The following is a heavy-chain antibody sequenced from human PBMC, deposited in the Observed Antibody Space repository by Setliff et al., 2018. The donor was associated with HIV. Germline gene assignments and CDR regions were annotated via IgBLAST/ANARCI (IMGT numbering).Heavy chain of an antibody. D-gene: IGHD2-8*01. Sequence: GGSLRLSCAASGFTFCSSWMTWVRQAPGRGLEYVAGMNRDGREKLYADSVRGRFTISRDNAKNSLYLQMSSLRAEDTAVYYCAKDDRMSIFCTNGVCYIFDYWGQGTLVTV. CDR1: GFTFCSSW. CDR2: MNRDGREK. V-gene: IGHV3-7*05. J-gene: IGHJ4*02. CDR3: AKDDRMSIFCTNGVCYIFDY.